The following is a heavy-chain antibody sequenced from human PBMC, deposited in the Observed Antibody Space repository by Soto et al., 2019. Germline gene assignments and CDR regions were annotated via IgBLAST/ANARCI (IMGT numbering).Heavy chain of an antibody. Sequence: GGSLRLSCAASGFTFSNAWMSWVRQAPGKGLEWVGRIKSKTDGGTTDYAAPVKGRFTISRDDSKNTLYLQMNSLKTEDTAVYYCTTDPPFVDYIWGSYRHDYWGQGTLVTVSS. CDR2: IKSKTDGGTT. D-gene: IGHD3-16*02. CDR3: TTDPPFVDYIWGSYRHDY. V-gene: IGHV3-15*01. J-gene: IGHJ4*02. CDR1: GFTFSNAW.